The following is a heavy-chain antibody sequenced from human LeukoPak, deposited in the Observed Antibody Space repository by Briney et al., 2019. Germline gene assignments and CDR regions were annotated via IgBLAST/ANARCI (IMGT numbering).Heavy chain of an antibody. CDR2: IVASSGST. V-gene: IGHV3-23*01. Sequence: GGSLRLSCAASGFSISNSAMSWVRQAPGKGLEWVSLIVASSGSTFYADSVKGRFTISRDNSKKMLYLQMNSLRAEDTAVYYCARDRQYSSSSLDYWGQGTLVTVSS. CDR1: GFSISNSA. J-gene: IGHJ4*02. CDR3: ARDRQYSSSSLDY. D-gene: IGHD6-6*01.